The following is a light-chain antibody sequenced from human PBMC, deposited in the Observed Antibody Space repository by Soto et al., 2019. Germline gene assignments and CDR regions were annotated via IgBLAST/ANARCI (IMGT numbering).Light chain of an antibody. CDR3: CSYAGGSISV. CDR1: SSDVGSYNL. V-gene: IGLV2-23*02. J-gene: IGLJ3*02. CDR2: EVN. Sequence: QSALTQPASVSGSPGQSITISCTGTSSDVGSYNLVSWYQQHPGKAPKIMIYEVNKRPSGVSNCFSGSKSGNTASLTISGLQAEDEADYYCCSYAGGSISVFGGGTKVTVL.